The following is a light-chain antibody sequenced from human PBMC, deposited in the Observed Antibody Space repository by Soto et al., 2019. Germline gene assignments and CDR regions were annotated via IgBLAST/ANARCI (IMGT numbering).Light chain of an antibody. V-gene: IGLV1-40*01. CDR1: TSNIGAGRD. J-gene: IGLJ2*01. CDR3: QSYDTSLTGYVV. Sequence: QAVVTQPPSVSGAPGQRVTISCTGSTSNIGAGRDVHWYQQLPGIAPKLLIYANNNRPSGVPDRFSGSKSGTSASLAITGLQAEDEGDYYCQSYDTSLTGYVVFGGGTKLTVL. CDR2: ANN.